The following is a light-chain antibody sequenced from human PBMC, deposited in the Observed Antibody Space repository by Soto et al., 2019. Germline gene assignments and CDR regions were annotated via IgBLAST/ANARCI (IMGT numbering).Light chain of an antibody. V-gene: IGLV2-14*01. J-gene: IGLJ1*01. Sequence: QSALTQPASVSGSPGQSITISCTGTSSDIGSYNYVAWYQQFPGKTPKLIIYEVRNRPSGVSFRFSGSKSGNTASLTISGLEAEDEADYDGISYSGSDTLYVRGTGTKV. CDR2: EVR. CDR1: SSDIGSYNY. CDR3: ISYSGSDTLYV.